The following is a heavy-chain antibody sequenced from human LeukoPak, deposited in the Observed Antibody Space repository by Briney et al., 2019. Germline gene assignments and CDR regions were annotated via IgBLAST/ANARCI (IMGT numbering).Heavy chain of an antibody. CDR1: GYTFTDYY. CDR2: VDPEDGET. Sequence: ATVKTSCKVSGYTFTDYYMHWVQQAPGKGLEWMGLVDPEDGETIYAEKFQGRVTITADTSTDAAYMELSSLRSEDTAVYYCATGHYYRGAFDIWGQGTMVTVSS. CDR3: ATGHYYRGAFDI. V-gene: IGHV1-69-2*01. J-gene: IGHJ3*02. D-gene: IGHD3-22*01.